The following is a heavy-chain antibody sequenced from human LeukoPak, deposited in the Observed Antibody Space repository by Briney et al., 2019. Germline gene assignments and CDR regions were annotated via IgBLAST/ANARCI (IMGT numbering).Heavy chain of an antibody. CDR2: IQYDGSNQ. CDR1: RFTFSSYG. D-gene: IGHD2-21*02. CDR3: TVTGY. V-gene: IGHV3-30*02. J-gene: IGHJ4*02. Sequence: GGSLRLSCAASRFTFSSYGMHWVRQAPGKGLEWVAYIQYDGSNQQYADSVKGRFTISRDNAKNSVYLQMNSLRVEDTAVYYCTVTGYWGQGTLVTVSS.